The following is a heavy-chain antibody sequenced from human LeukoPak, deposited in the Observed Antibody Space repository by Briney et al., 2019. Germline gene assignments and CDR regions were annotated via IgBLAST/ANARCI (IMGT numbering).Heavy chain of an antibody. CDR3: ARGGSGSYGNWFDP. J-gene: IGHJ5*02. CDR2: IYYSGST. D-gene: IGHD1-26*01. V-gene: IGHV4-59*01. Sequence: SETLSLTCTVFGGSISSYYWSWIRQPPGKGLEWIGYIYYSGSTNYNPSLKSRVTISVDTSKNQFSLKPSSVTAADTAVYYCARGGSGSYGNWFDPWGQGTLVTVSS. CDR1: GGSISSYY.